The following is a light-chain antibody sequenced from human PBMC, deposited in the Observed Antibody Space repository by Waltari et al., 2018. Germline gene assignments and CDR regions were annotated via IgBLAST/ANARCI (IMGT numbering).Light chain of an antibody. CDR3: CSYTSSSTPRL. J-gene: IGLJ3*02. CDR1: SSDVGRYNL. Sequence: QSALTQPASVSGSPGQSITISCTWASSDVGRYNLLSWYQQHPGKAPKLIIYEATNRPSGVSYRFSGSKSGYTASLTISGLQADDEADYYCCSYTSSSTPRLCGGGTKLTVL. V-gene: IGLV2-14*02. CDR2: EAT.